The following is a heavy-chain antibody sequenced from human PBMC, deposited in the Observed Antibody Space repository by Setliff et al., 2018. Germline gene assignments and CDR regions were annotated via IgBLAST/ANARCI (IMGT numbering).Heavy chain of an antibody. CDR3: ARAYYYASGNSHNYYMDV. D-gene: IGHD3-10*01. CDR2: FYHSESM. CDR1: GASINRDY. J-gene: IGHJ6*03. V-gene: IGHV4-59*08. Sequence: PSETLSLTCSVSGASINRDYWNWIRQPPGKGLEWIGYFYHSESMSYNPSPKGRVTMSADTSKNQVSLKLTSVSAADTAVYYCARAYYYASGNSHNYYMDVWGKGIAVTVSS.